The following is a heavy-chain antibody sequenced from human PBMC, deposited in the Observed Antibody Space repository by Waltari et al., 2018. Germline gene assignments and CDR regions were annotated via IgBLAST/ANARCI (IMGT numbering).Heavy chain of an antibody. CDR3: ARDGWFGELSPGDFDY. D-gene: IGHD3-10*01. Sequence: VQLVQSGAEVKKPGATVKISCKVSGYTFSSYALSWVRQAPGQGHEWMGRIIPIFGTANYAQKFQGRVTITADKSTSTAYMELSSLRSEDTAVYYCARDGWFGELSPGDFDYWGQGTLVTVSS. J-gene: IGHJ4*02. CDR2: IIPIFGTA. V-gene: IGHV1-69*13. CDR1: GYTFSSYA.